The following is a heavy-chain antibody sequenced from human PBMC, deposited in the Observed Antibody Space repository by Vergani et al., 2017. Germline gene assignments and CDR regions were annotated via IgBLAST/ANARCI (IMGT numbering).Heavy chain of an antibody. CDR3: ARDTVMERAPGAFDI. J-gene: IGHJ3*02. CDR2: IYYSGST. D-gene: IGHD4-17*01. V-gene: IGHV4-31*11. Sequence: QVQLQESGPGLVKPSGTLSLTCAVSGGSISSGGYYWSWIRQHPGKGLEWIGYIYYSGSTYYNPSLKSRVTISVDTSKNQFSLKLSSVTAADTAVYYCARDTVMERAPGAFDIWGQGTMVTVSS. CDR1: GGSISSGGYY.